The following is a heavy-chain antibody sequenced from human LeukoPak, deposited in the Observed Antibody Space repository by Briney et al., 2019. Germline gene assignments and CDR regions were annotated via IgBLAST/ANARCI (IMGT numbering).Heavy chain of an antibody. J-gene: IGHJ4*02. CDR3: AHRRRSDYDFWIGLPDY. Sequence: KEAGPTVVNPTQTLTLICTFSGFSLSTSGGGVGWVRQPPGKALEWLALLYCNHDTPYSPSLKSRLSTTKNTSKNQVALTMTNMDPVDPATYYCAHRRRSDYDFWIGLPDYWGQGTLVTVSS. CDR1: GFSLSTSGGG. V-gene: IGHV2-5*01. CDR2: LYCNHDT. D-gene: IGHD3-3*01.